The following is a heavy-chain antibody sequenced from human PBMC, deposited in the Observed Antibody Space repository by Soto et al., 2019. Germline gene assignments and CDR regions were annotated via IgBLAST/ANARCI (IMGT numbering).Heavy chain of an antibody. J-gene: IGHJ5*02. D-gene: IGHD3-3*02. CDR1: GGTLRSYA. CDR3: ARGTIFGEAISPHYNWFDT. CDR2: NSPIIGIT. Sequence: QVQLVQSGAEVKRPGSSVKVSCKASGGTLRSYAISWVRQAPGQGLEWMGGNSPIIGITNYAQKLQGRVTSTADKSTSTVYMELSRLGSEDTAVYYCARGTIFGEAISPHYNWFDTWGQGTLVTVSS. V-gene: IGHV1-69*17.